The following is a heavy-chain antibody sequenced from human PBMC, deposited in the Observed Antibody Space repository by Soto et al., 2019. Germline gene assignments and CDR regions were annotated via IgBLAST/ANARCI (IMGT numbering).Heavy chain of an antibody. CDR1: GGSFSGYY. V-gene: IGHV4-34*01. CDR2: INHSGST. Sequence: LSLTXAVYGGSFSGYYWSWIRQPPGKGLEWIGEINHSGSTNYNPSLKSRVTISVDTSKNQFSLKLSSVTAADTAVYYCARGPQYSSSSFSRWGQGTLVTVSS. D-gene: IGHD6-6*01. J-gene: IGHJ4*02. CDR3: ARGPQYSSSSFSR.